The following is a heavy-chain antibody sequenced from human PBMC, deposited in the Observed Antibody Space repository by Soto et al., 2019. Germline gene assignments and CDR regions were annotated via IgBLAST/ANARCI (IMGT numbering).Heavy chain of an antibody. CDR1: GFTFSSYA. D-gene: IGHD3-3*01. CDR3: ASIGWSGYWPYGLDV. V-gene: IGHV3-30-3*01. Sequence: QVQLVESGGGVVQPGRSLRLSCAASGFTFSSYAMHWVRQAPGKGLEWVALISYDGSNKYYADSVKGRFTISRDNSKNTLYLEMNSLTAEDTAVYHCASIGWSGYWPYGLDVWGQGTTVTVSS. CDR2: ISYDGSNK. J-gene: IGHJ6*02.